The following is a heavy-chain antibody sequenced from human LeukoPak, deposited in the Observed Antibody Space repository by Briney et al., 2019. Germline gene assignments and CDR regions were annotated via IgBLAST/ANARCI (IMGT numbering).Heavy chain of an antibody. CDR1: GYTFTISY. CDR3: ARDHSGSQHWFDP. V-gene: IGHV1-46*01. CDR2: INPSVGTT. Sequence: ASVKVSCKASGYTFTISYMHWVRQAPGQGLEWMGVINPSVGTTSYAQKFQGRVTMTRDTSTSTVYMELSSLRSEDTAVYYCARDHSGSQHWFDPWGQGTLVTVSS. J-gene: IGHJ5*02. D-gene: IGHD1-26*01.